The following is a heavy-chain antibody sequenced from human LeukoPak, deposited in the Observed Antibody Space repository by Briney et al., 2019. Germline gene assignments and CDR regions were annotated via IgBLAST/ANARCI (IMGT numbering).Heavy chain of an antibody. D-gene: IGHD3-10*01. CDR1: GSSINSGYY. Sequence: SETLSLTCTVSGSSINSGYYWCWFSQPPGKGLEWFGSLFHRGSTYYNPSLKSRVTISVDTSKNQFSLKLSSVTAADTAVYYCARIGTGTMVRGVIIVDGMGVWGQGTTVTVSS. CDR3: ARIGTGTMVRGVIIVDGMGV. CDR2: LFHRGST. V-gene: IGHV4-38-2*02. J-gene: IGHJ6*02.